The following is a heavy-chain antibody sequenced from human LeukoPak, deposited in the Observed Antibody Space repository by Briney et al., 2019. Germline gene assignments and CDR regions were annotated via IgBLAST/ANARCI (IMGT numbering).Heavy chain of an antibody. CDR1: GDSISSGRNY. D-gene: IGHD1-1*01. J-gene: IGHJ4*02. CDR2: IYYSGST. Sequence: ASEALSLTCTVSGDSISSGRNYWAWVRQPPGKGLEWLASIYYSGSTSYNPSLKSRVSISVDTSRNQVSLKLSSVTATDTAVYYCARHLSGTTVAHYFDFWGQGTLVPVSS. CDR3: ARHLSGTTVAHYFDF. V-gene: IGHV4-39*01.